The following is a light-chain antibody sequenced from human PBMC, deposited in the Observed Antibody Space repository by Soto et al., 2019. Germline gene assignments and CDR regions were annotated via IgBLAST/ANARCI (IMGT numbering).Light chain of an antibody. CDR3: GAWDDSLNGPV. V-gene: IGLV1-44*01. J-gene: IGLJ2*01. Sequence: QSVLTQPPSASGTPGQRVTISCSGSSSNIGTNTVNWYQHLPGTAPKLLIYSNHQRPSGVPDRFSGSKSGTSGSLAISGLQSEDEADYYCGAWDDSLNGPVFGGGTKLTVL. CDR1: SSNIGTNT. CDR2: SNH.